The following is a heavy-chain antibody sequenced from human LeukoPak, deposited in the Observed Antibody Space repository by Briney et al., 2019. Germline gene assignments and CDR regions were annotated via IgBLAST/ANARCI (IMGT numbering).Heavy chain of an antibody. J-gene: IGHJ4*02. V-gene: IGHV4-4*07. CDR3: VRQRDAGDYLGYFDY. CDR1: GGSISSYY. D-gene: IGHD4-17*01. CDR2: VYTSGSP. Sequence: SETLSLTCTVSGGSISSYYWSWIRQSAGGGLEFIGRVYTSGSPDYNPSLKSRVAMSADTSKNQFSLNLRSVTAADTAVYNCVRQRDAGDYLGYFDYWDQGTLVTVSS.